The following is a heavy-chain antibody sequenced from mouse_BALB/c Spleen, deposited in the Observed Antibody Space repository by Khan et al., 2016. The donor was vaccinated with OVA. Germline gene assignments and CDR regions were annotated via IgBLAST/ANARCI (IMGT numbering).Heavy chain of an antibody. CDR1: GYTFTNYG. V-gene: IGHV9-3-1*01. D-gene: IGHD1-1*02. Sequence: QIQLVQSGPELKKPGETVKISCTASGYTFTNYGMNWVNQAPGKGLKWMAWINTYTDDPTYADDFKGRFAFSWETSASTAYLQINDLKTEDTATYFCASGGYGYFDVWGAGTMVTVSS. J-gene: IGHJ1*01. CDR3: ASGGYGYFDV. CDR2: INTYTDDP.